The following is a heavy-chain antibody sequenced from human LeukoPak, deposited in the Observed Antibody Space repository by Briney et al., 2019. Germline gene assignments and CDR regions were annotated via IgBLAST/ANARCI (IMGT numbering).Heavy chain of an antibody. CDR2: VHYSGTT. CDR1: GGSMSNSY. D-gene: IGHD4-17*01. Sequence: SETLSLTCTVSGGSMSNSYWTWIRQPPGKGLELIGHVHYSGTTNYNPSLRSRVTISIDTSKKHFFLKLKSVTAADTAVYYCATGYGDFRVEGRYFYSWGQGTLVTVSS. V-gene: IGHV4-59*01. CDR3: ATGYGDFRVEGRYFYS. J-gene: IGHJ4*02.